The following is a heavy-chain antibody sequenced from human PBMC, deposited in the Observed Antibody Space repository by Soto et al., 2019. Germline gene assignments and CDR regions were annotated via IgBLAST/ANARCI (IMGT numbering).Heavy chain of an antibody. CDR1: GFTFSSYS. J-gene: IGHJ3*02. V-gene: IGHV3-21*01. CDR3: ARGSEITMVRGVIRAFDI. CDR2: ISSSSSYI. D-gene: IGHD3-10*01. Sequence: GSLRLSGAASGFTFSSYSMNWVRQAPGKGLEWGSSISSSSSYIYYADSVKGRFTSYRDNAENSLYLQMNSLRAEDTAVYYCARGSEITMVRGVIRAFDIWGQGTRVTV.